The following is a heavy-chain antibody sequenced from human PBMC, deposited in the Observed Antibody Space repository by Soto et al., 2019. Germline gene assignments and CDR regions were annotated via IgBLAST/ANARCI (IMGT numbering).Heavy chain of an antibody. CDR2: IIAYNGNT. D-gene: IGHD3-9*01. V-gene: IGHV1-18*04. Sequence: ASVKFSCKASGYTFTSYGISWVRQAPGQGLEWMGWIIAYNGNTNYAQKLQGRVTMTTDTSTSTAYMELRSLRSDDTAVYYCARISGDYDILTGYYRQSPPSANFDYWGQGTLVTVSS. J-gene: IGHJ4*02. CDR1: GYTFTSYG. CDR3: ARISGDYDILTGYYRQSPPSANFDY.